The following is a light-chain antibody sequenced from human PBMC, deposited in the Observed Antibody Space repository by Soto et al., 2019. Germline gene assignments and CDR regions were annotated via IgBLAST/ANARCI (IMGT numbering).Light chain of an antibody. V-gene: IGLV2-11*01. CDR3: CSYAGIYV. Sequence: QSVLSQPRSVSGSPGQSVTISCTGTSSDVGGYKYVSWYQHHPGKVPKLMIYDVSKRPSGVPDRFSGSKSGNTASLTISGLQVEDEADYYCCSYAGIYVFGTGTKLTVL. CDR1: SSDVGGYKY. J-gene: IGLJ1*01. CDR2: DVS.